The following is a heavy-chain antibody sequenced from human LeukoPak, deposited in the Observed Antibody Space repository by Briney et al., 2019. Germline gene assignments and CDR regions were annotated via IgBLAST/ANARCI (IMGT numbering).Heavy chain of an antibody. CDR2: IYNSGNT. Sequence: PSETLSLTCTVSGDSISSDYWSWTRQPPGKGLEWIGTIYNSGNTNYNPSLESRVAISVDTSKNQFSLELYSVTAADTAVYYCAGGGHWLVFDYWGQGTLVTVSS. V-gene: IGHV4-4*09. CDR1: GDSISSDY. J-gene: IGHJ4*02. D-gene: IGHD6-19*01. CDR3: AGGGHWLVFDY.